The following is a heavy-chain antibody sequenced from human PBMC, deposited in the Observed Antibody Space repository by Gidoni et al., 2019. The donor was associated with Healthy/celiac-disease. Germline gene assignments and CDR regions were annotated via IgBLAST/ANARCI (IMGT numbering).Heavy chain of an antibody. CDR1: GFTFRSYA. CDR3: AKVQYYYDSSGYYFGY. Sequence: EVQLLESGGGLVQPGGSLRLSCAASGFTFRSYAMSWVRQAPGKGLEWVSAISGSGGSTYYADSVKGRFTISRDNSKNTLYLQMNSLRAEDTAVYYCAKVQYYYDSSGYYFGYWGQGTLVTVSS. J-gene: IGHJ4*02. CDR2: ISGSGGST. D-gene: IGHD3-22*01. V-gene: IGHV3-23*01.